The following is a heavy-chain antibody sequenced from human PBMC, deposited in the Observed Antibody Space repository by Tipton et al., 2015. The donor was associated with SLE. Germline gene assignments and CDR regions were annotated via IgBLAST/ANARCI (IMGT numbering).Heavy chain of an antibody. J-gene: IGHJ4*02. CDR2: INHSGST. D-gene: IGHD5-24*01. Sequence: LRLSCAVYGGSFRGYYWSWIRQPPGKGLEWIGEINHSGSTNYNPSLKSRVTISVDTSKNKFSMKLSSVTAADTAVYYCARGRVEMATIELDYWGQGTLVTVSS. CDR1: GGSFRGYY. CDR3: ARGRVEMATIELDY. V-gene: IGHV4-34*01.